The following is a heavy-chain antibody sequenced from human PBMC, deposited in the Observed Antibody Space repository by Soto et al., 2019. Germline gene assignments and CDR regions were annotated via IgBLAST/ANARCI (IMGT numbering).Heavy chain of an antibody. V-gene: IGHV4-31*03. J-gene: IGHJ5*02. CDR2: IYYSGSI. CDR1: GGSINSRGYY. CDR3: ARQSESTGYFYGWFDP. D-gene: IGHD3-9*01. Sequence: QVQLQESGPGLVRPSQTLSLTCTVSGGSINSRGYYWTWIRQHPGKGLEWIGNIYYSGSIHFNPSLKSRLTMLVDTSENQFSLKLPSVTAADTAVYYCARQSESTGYFYGWFDPWGQGTLVTVSS.